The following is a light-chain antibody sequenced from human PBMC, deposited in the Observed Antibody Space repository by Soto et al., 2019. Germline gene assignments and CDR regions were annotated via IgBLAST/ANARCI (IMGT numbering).Light chain of an antibody. J-gene: IGKJ1*01. CDR1: QGISSY. V-gene: IGKV1-8*01. Sequence: AIRMTQSPSSFSASTGDRVTITCRASQGISSYLAWYQQKPGKAPKLLIYAASTLQSGVPSRFSGSGSGTAFTLAISCLQSEDFATYYCQQYYSYPQTFGQGIKVEIK. CDR2: AAS. CDR3: QQYYSYPQT.